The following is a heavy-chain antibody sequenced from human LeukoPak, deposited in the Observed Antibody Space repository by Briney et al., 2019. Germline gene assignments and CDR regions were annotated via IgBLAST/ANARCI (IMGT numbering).Heavy chain of an antibody. CDR1: GFTLDDYA. V-gene: IGHV3-43*02. Sequence: GGSLRLSCVVSGFTLDDYALHWVRQAPGKGLEWISLISGNGDSTYYADSVKGRFTISRDNSKNSLYLQMSSLRVEDTALYYCAKGVRSGTNYKCVAPWGQGTLVTVSS. CDR2: ISGNGDST. D-gene: IGHD1-26*01. CDR3: AKGVRSGTNYKCVAP. J-gene: IGHJ5*02.